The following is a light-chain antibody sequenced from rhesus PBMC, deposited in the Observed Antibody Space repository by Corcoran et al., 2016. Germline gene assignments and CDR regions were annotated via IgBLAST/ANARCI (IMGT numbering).Light chain of an antibody. J-gene: IGKJ4*01. V-gene: IGKV1-44*01. Sequence: DIQMTQSPSSLSASVGDRVTITFRASQTISSYLAWYQQKQGKVPKLRISAASSLESGVPSRFSGSGSGTDFTLTISSLQPEEFATYYCQQHNSHPLTFGGGTKVEIK. CDR2: AAS. CDR1: QTISSY. CDR3: QQHNSHPLT.